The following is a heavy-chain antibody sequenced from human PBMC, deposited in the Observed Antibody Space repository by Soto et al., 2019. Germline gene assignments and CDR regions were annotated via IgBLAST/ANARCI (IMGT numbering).Heavy chain of an antibody. V-gene: IGHV3-21*04. Sequence: EMQLVESGGGLVKPGGSLRLSCAASGYISGYSMIWFRQAPGKGLEWVSHISSSGIFTDYADSVKGRFTISRDNAKNSLYLQMNSLRAEDTAVYYCATNEFSVDYWGQGTLVTVSA. J-gene: IGHJ4*02. CDR2: ISSSGIFT. CDR1: GYISGYS. D-gene: IGHD1-1*01. CDR3: ATNEFSVDY.